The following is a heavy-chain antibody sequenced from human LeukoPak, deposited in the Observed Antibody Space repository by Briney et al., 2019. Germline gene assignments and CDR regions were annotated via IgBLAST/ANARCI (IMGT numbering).Heavy chain of an antibody. CDR1: GFTFNRCW. J-gene: IGHJ1*01. D-gene: IGHD2-21*02. V-gene: IGHV3-7*01. Sequence: PGRSLRLSCVVSGFTFNRCWVNWVRQAPGKGREWVAHINPDGRDTYYVGSVKGRFTIPRDNGQNSMYLQMNSLRVEDTAVYYCTSWGDTTAEYFQRWGQGTLVTVSS. CDR2: INPDGRDT. CDR3: TSWGDTTAEYFQR.